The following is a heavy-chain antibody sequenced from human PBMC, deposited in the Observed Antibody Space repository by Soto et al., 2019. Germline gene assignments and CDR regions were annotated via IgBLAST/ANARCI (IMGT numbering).Heavy chain of an antibody. D-gene: IGHD2-21*01. J-gene: IGHJ4*02. CDR3: ARVYCGGDCFSGGDFDY. CDR1: GYTFTTFG. V-gene: IGHV1-18*01. CDR2: ISVYNGET. Sequence: QVQLVQSGTEEKKAGSSVRVSCKTSGYTFTTFGISWIRQDPGQGPEWLAWISVYNGETNYAKKAQGRVTVTTDTLTTTAYLELRSLRPDDTAVYYCARVYCGGDCFSGGDFDYWGQGTLVTVSP.